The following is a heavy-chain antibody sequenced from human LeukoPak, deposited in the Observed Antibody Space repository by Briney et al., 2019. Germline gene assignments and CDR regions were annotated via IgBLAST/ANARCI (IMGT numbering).Heavy chain of an antibody. V-gene: IGHV3-23*01. CDR3: ARALRGFDY. Sequence: GSLRLSCAASGFTFSSFGMSWVRQAPGKGLEWVSAISSTGGTAYYADSVKGRFTISRDNSKNTLYLQMNSLRAEDTAVYYCARALRGFDYWGQGTLVTVSS. J-gene: IGHJ4*02. CDR2: ISSTGGTA. D-gene: IGHD3-3*02. CDR1: GFTFSSFG.